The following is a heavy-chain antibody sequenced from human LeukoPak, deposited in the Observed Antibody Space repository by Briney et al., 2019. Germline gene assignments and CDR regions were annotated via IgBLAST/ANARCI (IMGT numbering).Heavy chain of an antibody. CDR2: INGDGRNI. V-gene: IGHV3-74*01. Sequence: GGSLRLSCVASGFTFSSYWMHWVRHDPRKGLVWVSRINGDGRNINYADSVRGRFTISRDNAKNTLYLQMNSLRAEDTAVYYCAKAMFLEWLLPFDYWGQGTLVTVSS. CDR1: GFTFSSYW. D-gene: IGHD3-3*01. CDR3: AKAMFLEWLLPFDY. J-gene: IGHJ4*02.